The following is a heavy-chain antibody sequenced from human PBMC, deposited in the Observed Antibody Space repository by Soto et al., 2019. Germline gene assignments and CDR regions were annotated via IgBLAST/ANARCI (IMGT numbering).Heavy chain of an antibody. V-gene: IGHV3-48*03. Sequence: EVQLVESGGGLGQPEGSLRLSCAASGFTFSSFEMNWVRQAPGKGLGWVSYISGRGSTIYYADSVKGRFTISRDNTKNSRYLHMISLSAEVTAVYYCARRKHPDYLGHGILVNVSS. CDR1: GFTFSSFE. J-gene: IGHJ4*01. CDR3: ARRKHPDY. CDR2: ISGRGSTI.